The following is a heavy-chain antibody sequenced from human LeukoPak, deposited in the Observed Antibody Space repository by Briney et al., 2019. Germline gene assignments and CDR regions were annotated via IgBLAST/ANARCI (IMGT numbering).Heavy chain of an antibody. CDR1: GFTFSSYA. CDR2: ISGSGGST. D-gene: IGHD3-10*01. CDR3: AKDGEGYYGSGSYSHFDY. J-gene: IGHJ4*02. Sequence: GGSLRLSCAASGFTFSSYAMSWVRQAPGKGLEWVSAISGSGGSTYYADSVKGRFTISRDNSKNTLYLQMNSLRAEDTAVYYCAKDGEGYYGSGSYSHFDYWGQGTLVTVSS. V-gene: IGHV3-23*01.